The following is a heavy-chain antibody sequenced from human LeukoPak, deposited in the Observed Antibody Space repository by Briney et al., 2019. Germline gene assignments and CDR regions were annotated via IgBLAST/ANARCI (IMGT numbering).Heavy chain of an antibody. Sequence: GGSLRLSCAASGFTFSNYAMSWVRQAPGKGLGWVSDIGGSGGGTYYADSVKGRFTISRDSSENTLYLQMNSLRAEDTAVYYCARQRSGSNWDYWGQGTLVTVSS. J-gene: IGHJ4*02. CDR1: GFTFSNYA. CDR2: IGGSGGGT. CDR3: ARQRSGSNWDY. V-gene: IGHV3-23*01. D-gene: IGHD1-26*01.